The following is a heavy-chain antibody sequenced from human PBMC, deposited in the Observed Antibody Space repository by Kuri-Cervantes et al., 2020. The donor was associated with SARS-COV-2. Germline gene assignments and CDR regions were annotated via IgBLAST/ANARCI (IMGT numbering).Heavy chain of an antibody. CDR3: ARVPVYSGYDYS. D-gene: IGHD5-12*01. CDR2: IIPILGIA. CDR1: RYTFTKYF. V-gene: IGHV1-69*04. J-gene: IGHJ5*02. Sequence: SVKVSCKASRYTFTKYFTQWVRQAPGQGLEWMGRIIPILGIANYAQKFQGRVTITADKSTSTAYMELSSLRSEDTAVYYCARVPVYSGYDYSWGQGTLVTVSS.